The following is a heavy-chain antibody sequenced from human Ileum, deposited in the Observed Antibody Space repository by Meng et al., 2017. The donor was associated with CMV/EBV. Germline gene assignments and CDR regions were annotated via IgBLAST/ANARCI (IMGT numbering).Heavy chain of an antibody. CDR2: ISGNGGST. D-gene: IGHD3-10*01. CDR3: AKLVFGVLRIGGLGGFDI. Sequence: GGSLRLSCAASGFCFSDYGRHWVRQGPGKGLEWVSGISGNGGSTYDADSVKGRFIISRDNSKNTLYLQMNSLRAEDTAVYYCAKLVFGVLRIGGLGGFDIWGQGTVVTVSS. CDR1: GFCFSDYG. J-gene: IGHJ3*02. V-gene: IGHV3-23*01.